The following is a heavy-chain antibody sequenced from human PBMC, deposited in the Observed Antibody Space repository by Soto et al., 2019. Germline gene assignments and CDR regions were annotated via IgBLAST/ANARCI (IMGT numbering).Heavy chain of an antibody. Sequence: EVQLVESGGGLVQPGGSLRLSCAASGFTFSSYWMSWVRQAPGKGLEWVANIKQDGSEKYYVDSVKGRFTISRDNAKNSMYLQMNSLRAEDTAVYYCARTSGSGSPGRYDMDVWGKGTTVTVSS. D-gene: IGHD3-10*01. CDR3: ARTSGSGSPGRYDMDV. V-gene: IGHV3-7*01. CDR2: IKQDGSEK. J-gene: IGHJ6*03. CDR1: GFTFSSYW.